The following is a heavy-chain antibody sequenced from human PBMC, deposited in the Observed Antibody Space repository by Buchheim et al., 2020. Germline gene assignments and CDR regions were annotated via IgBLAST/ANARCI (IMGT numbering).Heavy chain of an antibody. CDR1: GFTFSDYG. CDR2: ISHDGRSK. Sequence: QVQLVESGGGVVQPGRSLRLSCAASGFTFSDYGMHWLRQAPGKGLEWVTVISHDGRSKYYADSMKGRFTISRDNSKNTLYLQMNSLRAEDTAVYYCAKDRSTYASGGAGHWGQGTL. V-gene: IGHV3-30*18. CDR3: AKDRSTYASGGAGH. J-gene: IGHJ4*02. D-gene: IGHD6-19*01.